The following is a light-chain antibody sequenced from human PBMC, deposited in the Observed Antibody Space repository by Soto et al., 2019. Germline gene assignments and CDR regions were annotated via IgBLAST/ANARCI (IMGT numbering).Light chain of an antibody. CDR3: QQYNNWPYT. J-gene: IGKJ2*01. CDR1: QHVSSN. CDR2: RAS. Sequence: EIVMTQSPVTLSVSPGGSATLSCRASQHVSSNFAWYRQKPGQAPTLLIYRASTRATGIPARFSGSGSGTEFTLTISSLQSEDFAVHYCQQYNNWPYTFGQGTKLEIK. V-gene: IGKV3-15*01.